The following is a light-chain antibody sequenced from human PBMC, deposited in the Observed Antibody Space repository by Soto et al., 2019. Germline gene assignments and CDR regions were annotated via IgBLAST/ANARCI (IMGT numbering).Light chain of an antibody. J-gene: IGKJ1*01. CDR2: DAS. CDR3: QQYGSSPWT. Sequence: EIVLTQSPGTLSLSPGERATLSCRASQSVSSTYLAWYQQKPGQAPRLLIYDASTGATGIPDRFSGSGSGTDFTLTISRLEPEDFAVYYCQQYGSSPWTFGQGTKVDIK. V-gene: IGKV3-20*01. CDR1: QSVSSTY.